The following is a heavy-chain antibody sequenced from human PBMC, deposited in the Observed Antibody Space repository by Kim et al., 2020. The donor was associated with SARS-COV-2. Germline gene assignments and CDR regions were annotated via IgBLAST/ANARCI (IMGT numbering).Heavy chain of an antibody. D-gene: IGHD4-4*01. Sequence: YAQGCTGRFVFSLDTSVSTAYLQISSLKAEDTAVYYCARGLTVTTFLFGYWGQGTLVTVSS. CDR3: ARGLTVTTFLFGY. V-gene: IGHV7-4-1*02. J-gene: IGHJ4*02.